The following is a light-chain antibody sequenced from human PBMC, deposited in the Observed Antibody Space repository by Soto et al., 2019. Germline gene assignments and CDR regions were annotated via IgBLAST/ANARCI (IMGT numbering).Light chain of an antibody. Sequence: DIVMTQSPLSLPVTLGEPASISCRSSQSLLHMNGYTYLDWYLQKPGQSPQLLIYLGSNRASGVPDRFSGSGSGTDFILKISRVEAEDVGVYYCIQALQNPRTFGQGTKVDIK. CDR2: LGS. CDR3: IQALQNPRT. J-gene: IGKJ1*01. CDR1: QSLLHMNGYTY. V-gene: IGKV2-28*01.